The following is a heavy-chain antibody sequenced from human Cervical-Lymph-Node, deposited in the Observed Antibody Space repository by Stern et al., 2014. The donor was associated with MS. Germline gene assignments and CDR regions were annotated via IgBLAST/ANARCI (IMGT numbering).Heavy chain of an antibody. CDR3: AKDLVYDYVWAPYSFDF. J-gene: IGHJ4*02. V-gene: IGHV3-23*04. CDR1: GFNFNDYA. CDR2: ISGTGGSR. D-gene: IGHD3-16*01. Sequence: EDQLVESGGGLVQPGGSLRLSCAASGFNFNDYAMSWVRQAPGKGLEWVSAISGTGGSRSYADSVKSRSTISRDNSKDTLYLQMNSLRAEDSAVYYCAKDLVYDYVWAPYSFDFWGQGTLVTVSS.